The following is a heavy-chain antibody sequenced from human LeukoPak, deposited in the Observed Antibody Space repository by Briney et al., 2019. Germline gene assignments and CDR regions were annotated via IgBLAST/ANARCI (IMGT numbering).Heavy chain of an antibody. CDR3: AKSFSVFRELLVYFDY. J-gene: IGHJ4*02. CDR2: TSGSGGST. CDR1: GFTFSSYA. D-gene: IGHD1-26*01. V-gene: IGHV3-23*01. Sequence: HPGGSLRLSCAASGFTFSSYAMSWVRQAPGKALEWVSATSGSGGSTYYADSVKGRFTISRDNSKNTLYLQMNSLRAEDTAVYYCAKSFSVFRELLVYFDYWGQGTLVTVSS.